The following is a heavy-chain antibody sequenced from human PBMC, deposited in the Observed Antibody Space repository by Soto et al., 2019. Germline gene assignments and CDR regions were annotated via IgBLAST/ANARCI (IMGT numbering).Heavy chain of an antibody. CDR2: IYYSGST. V-gene: IGHV4-59*01. CDR3: ARGHSGSYRTVEGYYYGMDV. J-gene: IGHJ6*02. CDR1: GGSISSYY. Sequence: QVQLQESGPGLVKPSETLSLTCTVSGGSISSYYWSWIRQPPGKGLEWIGYIYYSGSTNYTPSLKSRVTISVDTSKNQLSLKLSSVTAADTAVYYCARGHSGSYRTVEGYYYGMDVWGQGTTVTVSS. D-gene: IGHD1-26*01.